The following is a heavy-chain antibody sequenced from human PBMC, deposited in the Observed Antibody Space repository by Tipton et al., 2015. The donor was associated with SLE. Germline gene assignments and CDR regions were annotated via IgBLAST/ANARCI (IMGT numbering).Heavy chain of an antibody. D-gene: IGHD6-6*01. CDR1: GFTFDDYA. Sequence: SLRLSCAASGFTFDDYAMHWVRQAPGKGLEWVSGISWNSGSIGYADSVKGRFTISRDNSKNTLYLQMNSLRAEDTAVYYCAKVTWYSSSSLFDYWGQGTLVTVSS. CDR2: ISWNSGSI. V-gene: IGHV3-9*01. CDR3: AKVTWYSSSSLFDY. J-gene: IGHJ4*02.